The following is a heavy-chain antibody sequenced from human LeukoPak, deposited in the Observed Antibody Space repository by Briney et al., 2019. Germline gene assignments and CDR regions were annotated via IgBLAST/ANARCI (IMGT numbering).Heavy chain of an antibody. D-gene: IGHD3-22*01. CDR1: GFTFSSYG. V-gene: IGHV3-30*18. CDR2: ISYDGSNK. Sequence: PGGSLRLSCAASGFTFSSYGMHWVRQAPGKGLEWVAVISYDGSNKYYADSVKGRFTISRDNSKNTLYLQMNSLRAEDTAVYYCAKDHSTIYYYDSSGYPFDYWAQGTLVTVSS. CDR3: AKDHSTIYYYDSSGYPFDY. J-gene: IGHJ4*02.